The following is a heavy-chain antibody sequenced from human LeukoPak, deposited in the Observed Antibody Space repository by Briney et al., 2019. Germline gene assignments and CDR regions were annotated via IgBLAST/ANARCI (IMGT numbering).Heavy chain of an antibody. CDR3: AKGGATVIDY. V-gene: IGHV3-74*01. Sequence: SGGSLRLSCAASGFTFSNYWMHWVRQAPGKGLVWVSRINSDGSSTTPADSVKGRSTISRDNAKNTLYLQMNSLRAEDTAVYYCAKGGATVIDYWGQGTLVTVSS. D-gene: IGHD4-17*01. CDR1: GFTFSNYW. CDR2: INSDGSST. J-gene: IGHJ4*02.